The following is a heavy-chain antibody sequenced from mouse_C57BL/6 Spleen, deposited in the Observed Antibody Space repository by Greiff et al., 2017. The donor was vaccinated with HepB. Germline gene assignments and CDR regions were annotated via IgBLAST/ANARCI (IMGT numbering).Heavy chain of an antibody. CDR3: ARWDGYYYYAMDY. CDR2: IDPSDSET. V-gene: IGHV1-52*01. J-gene: IGHJ4*01. D-gene: IGHD2-3*01. CDR1: GYTFTSYW. Sequence: KESCKASGYTFTSYWMPWVKLRPIQGLEWIGNIDPSDSETHYNQKFKDKATLTVDKSSSTAYMQLSSLTSEDSAVYYCARWDGYYYYAMDYWGQGTSVTVSS.